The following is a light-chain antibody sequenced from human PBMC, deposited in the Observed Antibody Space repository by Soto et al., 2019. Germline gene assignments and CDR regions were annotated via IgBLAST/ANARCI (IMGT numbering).Light chain of an antibody. V-gene: IGLV2-14*03. CDR3: SSYTSKDTLV. J-gene: IGLJ3*02. CDR1: SSDVGGYDH. CDR2: DVS. Sequence: QSVLTQPASVSGSPGQSITISCTGTSSDVGGYDHGSWYQQHPGKAPKLIIYDVSIRPSGVSNRFSGSKSGNTASLAVSGLQAEDEADYYCSSYTSKDTLVFGGGTQLTVL.